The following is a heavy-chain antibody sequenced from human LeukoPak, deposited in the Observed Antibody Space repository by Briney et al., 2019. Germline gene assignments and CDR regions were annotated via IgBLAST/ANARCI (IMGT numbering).Heavy chain of an antibody. J-gene: IGHJ4*02. CDR3: AKDLDSSTWSIDY. CDR1: GFTLTNYG. CDR2: ISGSGGST. Sequence: PGGSLRLSCAASGFTLTNYGMSWVRQAPGKGLEWVSAISGSGGSTDYGDSVKGRFTISRDNSKNTLYLRMNSLRAEDTAVYYCAKDLDSSTWSIDYWGQGTLVTVSS. V-gene: IGHV3-23*01. D-gene: IGHD6-13*01.